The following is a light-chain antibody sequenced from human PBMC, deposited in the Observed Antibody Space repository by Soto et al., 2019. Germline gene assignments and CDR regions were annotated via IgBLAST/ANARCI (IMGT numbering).Light chain of an antibody. CDR1: QSVSGN. Sequence: EIVMTQSPAPLSVSPGERATLSCRASQSVSGNLAWYQQKPGQAPRLVIYGASTRATGIPARFSGSGSGTEFPLIISSLQSEDFAVYYCQQYNNWPLGFGGGTKVDIK. CDR3: QQYNNWPLG. V-gene: IGKV3-15*01. J-gene: IGKJ4*01. CDR2: GAS.